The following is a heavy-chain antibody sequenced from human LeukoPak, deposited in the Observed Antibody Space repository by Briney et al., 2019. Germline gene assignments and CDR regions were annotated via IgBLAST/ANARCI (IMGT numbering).Heavy chain of an antibody. J-gene: IGHJ5*02. V-gene: IGHV4-30-2*06. CDR1: GVSISSGDYP. Sequence: SQTLSLTCAVSGVSISSGDYPWSWIRQSPGKGLEWIGYVFRTGSTYYNPSLKSRVTVSVDMPNTQFSLRLSSVTAADTAVYYCARGEYYYDSSGSPRPGWFDPWGQGTLVTVSS. D-gene: IGHD3-22*01. CDR3: ARGEYYYDSSGSPRPGWFDP. CDR2: VFRTGST.